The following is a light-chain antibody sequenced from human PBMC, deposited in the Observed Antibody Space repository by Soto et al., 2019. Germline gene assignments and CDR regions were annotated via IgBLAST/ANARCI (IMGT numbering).Light chain of an antibody. V-gene: IGKV3-15*01. J-gene: IGKJ2*01. CDR1: ESVRTS. Sequence: EIVTTQSPATLSASPGERATLSCRASESVRTSIAWYQQKPGQAPRLLIYGASSRATGIPDRFSGSGSETEFTLTITSLQSEDLAAYYCQQYHVWPYTFGQGTKLEI. CDR2: GAS. CDR3: QQYHVWPYT.